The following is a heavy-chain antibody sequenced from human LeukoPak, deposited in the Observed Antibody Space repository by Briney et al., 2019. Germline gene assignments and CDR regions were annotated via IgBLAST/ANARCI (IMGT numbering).Heavy chain of an antibody. CDR2: IYYSGST. Sequence: SETLSLTCTVSGGSISSSSYYWGWIRQPPGKGLEWIGSIYYSGSTYYNPSLKSRVTISVDTSKNQFSLKLSSVTAADTAVYYCAREVIDPRSLSRDGYNGPLDAFDIWGQGTMVTVSS. D-gene: IGHD5-24*01. V-gene: IGHV4-39*02. CDR3: AREVIDPRSLSRDGYNGPLDAFDI. J-gene: IGHJ3*02. CDR1: GGSISSSSYY.